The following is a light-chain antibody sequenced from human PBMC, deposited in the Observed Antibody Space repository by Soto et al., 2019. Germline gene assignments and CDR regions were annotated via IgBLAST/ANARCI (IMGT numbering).Light chain of an antibody. Sequence: DIQMTQSPSALSPSVGDRVTINCQASQNINNYLNWYQQKPGRAPKLLIYDASNLEAGVPSRLRGSGSGTDFTFTISRMQPEDIATYYCQQYENLPTFGHGTRLEI. J-gene: IGKJ5*01. V-gene: IGKV1-33*01. CDR3: QQYENLPT. CDR2: DAS. CDR1: QNINNY.